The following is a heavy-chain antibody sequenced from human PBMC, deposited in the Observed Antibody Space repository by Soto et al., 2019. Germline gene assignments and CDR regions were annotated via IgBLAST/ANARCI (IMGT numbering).Heavy chain of an antibody. D-gene: IGHD3-22*01. CDR3: ARGISMTVEVQRDAPDKYFFDS. Sequence: PSETLSLTCAVYGGSFSGYYWTWIRQPPGKGLEWIAEINHRGRSSTSPSLQSRVTASVDTSKNQFSLKLSSVTAADTAVYYCARGISMTVEVQRDAPDKYFFDSWGQGTLVTVSS. V-gene: IGHV4-34*01. CDR2: INHRGRS. CDR1: GGSFSGYY. J-gene: IGHJ4*02.